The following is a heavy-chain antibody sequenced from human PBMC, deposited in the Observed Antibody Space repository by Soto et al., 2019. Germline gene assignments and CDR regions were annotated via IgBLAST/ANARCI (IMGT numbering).Heavy chain of an antibody. D-gene: IGHD2-21*01. CDR3: ARGPRSLGGRGKLLDFDY. J-gene: IGHJ4*02. CDR1: GGSFSGHY. Sequence: QVQLQQWGAGLLKPSETLSLTCAVYGGSFSGHYWSWIRQPPGKGLEWIGEINHSGRTNYNPSLKSRVTISVDTSKNQFSLKLSSVTAADTAVYYCARGPRSLGGRGKLLDFDYWGQGTLVTVSS. V-gene: IGHV4-34*01. CDR2: INHSGRT.